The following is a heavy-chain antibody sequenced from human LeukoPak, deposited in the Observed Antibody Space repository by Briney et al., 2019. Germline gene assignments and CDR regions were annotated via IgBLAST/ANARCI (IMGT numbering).Heavy chain of an antibody. D-gene: IGHD3-22*01. CDR2: ISYNGA. Sequence: SETLSLTCTVSGASISRSSFYWGWIRQPPGKGLEWIGSISYNGAYYSPSLKSRISISLDKNQFSLNLTSVTAADTAVYYCTRGTYDRSGYYSVFDYWGQGTLVTVSS. CDR3: TRGTYDRSGYYSVFDY. J-gene: IGHJ4*02. V-gene: IGHV4-39*07. CDR1: GASISRSSFY.